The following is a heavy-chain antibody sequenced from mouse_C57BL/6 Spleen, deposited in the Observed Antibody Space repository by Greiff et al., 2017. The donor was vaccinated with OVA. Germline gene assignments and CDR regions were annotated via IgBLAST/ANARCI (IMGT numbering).Heavy chain of an antibody. J-gene: IGHJ2*01. D-gene: IGHD4-1*01. CDR1: GYAFSSYW. Sequence: QVQLKESGAELVKPGASVKISCKASGYAFSSYWMNWVKQWPGKGLEWIGQIYPGDGDTNYNGKFKGKATLTADKSSSTSYMQLSSLTSEDSAIYFCARWTNWDGYWGQGTTLTVSS. CDR3: ARWTNWDGY. V-gene: IGHV1-80*01. CDR2: IYPGDGDT.